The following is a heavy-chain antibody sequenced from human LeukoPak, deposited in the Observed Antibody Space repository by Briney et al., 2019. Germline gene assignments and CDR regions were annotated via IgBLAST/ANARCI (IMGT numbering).Heavy chain of an antibody. J-gene: IGHJ4*02. CDR3: ARHPYDSSGYLIPVYCFDY. Sequence: SETLSLTCAVYGGSFSGYYWSWIRQPPGKGLEWIGEINHSGSTNYNPSLKSRVTISVDTSKNQFSLKLSSVTAADTAVYYCARHPYDSSGYLIPVYCFDYWGQGTLVTVSS. D-gene: IGHD3-22*01. V-gene: IGHV4-34*01. CDR2: INHSGST. CDR1: GGSFSGYY.